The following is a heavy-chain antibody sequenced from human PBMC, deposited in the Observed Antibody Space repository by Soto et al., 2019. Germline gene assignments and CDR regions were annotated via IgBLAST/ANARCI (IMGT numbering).Heavy chain of an antibody. V-gene: IGHV4-34*01. J-gene: IGHJ4*02. Sequence: SETLSLTCAVYGGSFSGYYWSWIRQPPGKGLEWIGEINHSGSTNYNPSLKSRVTISVDTSKNQFSLKLSSVTAADTAVYYCARGGIPEYYDILTGYYNRVPYYFDYWGQGTLVTVSS. CDR2: INHSGST. D-gene: IGHD3-9*01. CDR3: ARGGIPEYYDILTGYYNRVPYYFDY. CDR1: GGSFSGYY.